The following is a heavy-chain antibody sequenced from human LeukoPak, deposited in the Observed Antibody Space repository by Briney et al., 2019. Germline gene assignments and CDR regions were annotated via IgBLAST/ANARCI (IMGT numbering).Heavy chain of an antibody. CDR1: GFTFSSYA. V-gene: IGHV3-23*01. CDR3: ASYHYDSSGYLETDY. Sequence: GGSLRLSCAASGFTFSSYAMSWVRQAPGKGLEWVSAISGSGGSTYYADSVKGRFTISRDNSKNTLYLQMNSLRAEDTAVYYCASYHYDSSGYLETDYWGQGTLVTVSS. J-gene: IGHJ4*02. D-gene: IGHD3-22*01. CDR2: ISGSGGST.